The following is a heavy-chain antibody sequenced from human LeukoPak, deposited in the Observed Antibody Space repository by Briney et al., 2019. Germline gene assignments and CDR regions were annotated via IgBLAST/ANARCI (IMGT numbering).Heavy chain of an antibody. CDR2: FCCSGST. CDR1: GGSISRYC. D-gene: IGHD4-23*01. CDR3: ASNNGGPGNRLDP. V-gene: IGHV4-59*01. J-gene: IGHJ5*02. Sequence: SETLSLTCTVSGGSISRYCWNWIRQPPGKGLEYIGYFCCSGSTNYNPSLKSRVAMSVDTSKNQLSLKLRSVTAADTAVYYCASNNGGPGNRLDPWGQGTLVTVSS.